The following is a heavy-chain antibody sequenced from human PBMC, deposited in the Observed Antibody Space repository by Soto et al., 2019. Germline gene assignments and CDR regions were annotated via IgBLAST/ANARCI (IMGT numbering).Heavy chain of an antibody. Sequence: QVQLVQSGAEVKKPAASVKVSCKASGYTFTDYVIHWVRQAPGQGLEWVGWINAGNGDTTYSQKFQGRVTIIRDTSATTAYMELSSLRSEDTAVYYCAREKLRTTVTSYNWFDPWGQGTLVTVSS. CDR3: AREKLRTTVTSYNWFDP. CDR1: GYTFTDYV. CDR2: INAGNGDT. J-gene: IGHJ5*02. V-gene: IGHV1-3*01. D-gene: IGHD4-4*01.